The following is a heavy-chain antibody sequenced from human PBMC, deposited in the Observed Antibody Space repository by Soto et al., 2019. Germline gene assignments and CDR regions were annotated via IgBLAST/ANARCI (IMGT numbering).Heavy chain of an antibody. CDR1: GYTFTVYY. Sequence: ASVKVSCKASGYTFTVYYMHCVVQAPLQGLEWMGWINPNSGGTNYAQKFQGRVTMTRDTSISTAYMELSRLRSDDTAVYYCARAEGGGYSYGAFDIWGQGTMVTVSS. D-gene: IGHD5-18*01. CDR2: INPNSGGT. CDR3: ARAEGGGYSYGAFDI. J-gene: IGHJ3*02. V-gene: IGHV1-2*02.